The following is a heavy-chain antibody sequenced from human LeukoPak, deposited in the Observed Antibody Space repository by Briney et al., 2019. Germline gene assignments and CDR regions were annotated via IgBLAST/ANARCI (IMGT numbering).Heavy chain of an antibody. D-gene: IGHD1-14*01. CDR2: IWYDGSNK. CDR1: GFTFSSYG. Sequence: PGGSLRLSCAASGFTFSSYGMHWVRQAPGKGLEWVAVIWYDGSNKYYADSVKGRFTISRDNSKNTLYLQMNSLRAEDTAVYYCAKVSGGGLYYDGMDVWGQGTTVTVSS. V-gene: IGHV3-33*06. CDR3: AKVSGGGLYYDGMDV. J-gene: IGHJ6*02.